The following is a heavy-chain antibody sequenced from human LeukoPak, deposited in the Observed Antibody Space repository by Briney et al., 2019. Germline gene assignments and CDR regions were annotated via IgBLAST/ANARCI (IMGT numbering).Heavy chain of an antibody. V-gene: IGHV4-34*01. D-gene: IGHD1-26*01. Sequence: SETLSLTCTVSGGSISRHYWSWIRQPPGKGLEWIGEINHSGSTNYNPSLKSRVTISVDTSKNQFSLKLSSVTAADTAVYYCARVGSGSYILDYWGQGTLVTVSS. J-gene: IGHJ4*02. CDR2: INHSGST. CDR1: GGSISRHY. CDR3: ARVGSGSYILDY.